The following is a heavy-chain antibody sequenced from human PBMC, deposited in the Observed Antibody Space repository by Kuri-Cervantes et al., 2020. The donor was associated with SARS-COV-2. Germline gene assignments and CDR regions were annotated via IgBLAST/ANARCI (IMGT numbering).Heavy chain of an antibody. CDR1: GFTFSSYA. Sequence: GGSLRLSCAASGFTFSSYAMNWVRQAPGKGLEWVSSITRSSVYISYADSLKGRFTISRDNAKNSLYLQMNSLRAEDTAVYYCARDRRRFGDVYFDYWGQGTLVTVSS. CDR3: ARDRRRFGDVYFDY. CDR2: ITRSSVYI. D-gene: IGHD3-10*01. J-gene: IGHJ4*02. V-gene: IGHV3-21*01.